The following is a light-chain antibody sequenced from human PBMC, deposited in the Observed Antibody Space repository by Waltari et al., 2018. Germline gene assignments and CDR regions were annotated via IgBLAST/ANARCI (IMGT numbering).Light chain of an antibody. CDR2: EVS. CDR1: SSHVGAFNY. CDR3: NSYTTTAARV. J-gene: IGLJ3*02. Sequence: QSALTQPAAVSRSPAQSLTISCTGTSSHVGAFNYVSWYQQHPGKAPKVIIYEVSNRPSGVSTRFSGSKSGNTASLTISGLQAEDEADYYCNSYTTTAARVFGGGTRLTVL. V-gene: IGLV2-14*01.